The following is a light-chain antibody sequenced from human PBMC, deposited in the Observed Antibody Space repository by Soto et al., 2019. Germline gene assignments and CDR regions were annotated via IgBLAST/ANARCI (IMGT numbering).Light chain of an antibody. CDR2: GTS. CDR1: SGSVSTNHY. J-gene: IGLJ2*01. V-gene: IGLV8-61*01. Sequence: QTVVTQEPSFSVSPGGTVTLTCGLTSGSVSTNHYPTWYQQTPGQTPRTLIYGTSTRSSGVPDRFSGSILGNKAALTITRAQEDDESDYYCVLYMGSGSVVFGGGTKLTVL. CDR3: VLYMGSGSVV.